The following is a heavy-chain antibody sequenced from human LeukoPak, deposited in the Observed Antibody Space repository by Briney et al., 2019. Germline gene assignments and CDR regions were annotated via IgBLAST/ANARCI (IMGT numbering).Heavy chain of an antibody. Sequence: GGSLRLSCAASGFSFSSYGMRWVRQAPGKGLEWVADIWYDGSNKYYADSVKGGFTISRDNSKKTLYLQMNSLRGEQTALYYSARHIVATYYYYGMDVWGKGTTGTVSS. CDR1: GFSFSSYG. D-gene: IGHD5-12*01. CDR3: ARHIVATYYYYGMDV. CDR2: IWYDGSNK. V-gene: IGHV3-33*01. J-gene: IGHJ6*04.